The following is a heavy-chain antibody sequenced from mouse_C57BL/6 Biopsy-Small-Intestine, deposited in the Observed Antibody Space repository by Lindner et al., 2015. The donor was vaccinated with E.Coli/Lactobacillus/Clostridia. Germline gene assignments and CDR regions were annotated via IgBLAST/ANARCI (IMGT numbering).Heavy chain of an antibody. CDR1: GYTFTNYW. J-gene: IGHJ2*01. V-gene: IGHV1-63*01. Sequence: VQLQESGAELVRPGTSVKMSCKASGYTFTNYWIGWAKQRPGHGLEWIGDIYPGGGYTNYNEKFKGKATLTAAKSSSTAYMQFSSLTSEDSAIYYCARQRYPYYFDYWGQGTTLAVSS. D-gene: IGHD1-1*01. CDR2: IYPGGGYT. CDR3: ARQRYPYYFDY.